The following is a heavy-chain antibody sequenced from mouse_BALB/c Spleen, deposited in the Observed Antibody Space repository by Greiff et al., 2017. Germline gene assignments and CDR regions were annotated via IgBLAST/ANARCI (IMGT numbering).Heavy chain of an antibody. J-gene: IGHJ3*01. CDR2: ISSGGSYT. CDR3: ARHPAWFAY. CDR1: GFTFSSYG. V-gene: IGHV5-6*01. Sequence: EVQRVESGGDLVKPGGSLKLSCAASGFTFSSYGMSWVRQTPDKRLEWVATISSGGSYTYYPDSVKGRFTISRDNAKNTLYLQMSSLKSEDTAMYYCARHPAWFAYWGQGTLVTVSA.